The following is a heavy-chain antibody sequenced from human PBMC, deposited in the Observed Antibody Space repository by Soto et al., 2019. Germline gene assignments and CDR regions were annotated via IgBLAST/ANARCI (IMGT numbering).Heavy chain of an antibody. CDR1: GYTFTNFG. V-gene: IGHV1-18*01. Sequence: QVQLVQSGGEIKKPGASVKVSCKASGYTFTNFGISWVRQAPGQGPAWVGWISAYNDERNYAQKFRGRVIMTTDTSKSTAYMELRTLTSDDTAVYYCARDYDIWGEDWFDPWGQGTLVTVSS. CDR2: ISAYNDER. J-gene: IGHJ5*02. CDR3: ARDYDIWGEDWFDP. D-gene: IGHD3-9*01.